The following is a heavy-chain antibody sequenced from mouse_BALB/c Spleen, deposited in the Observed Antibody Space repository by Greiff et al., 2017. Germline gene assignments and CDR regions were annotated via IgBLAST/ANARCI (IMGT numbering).Heavy chain of an antibody. D-gene: IGHD1-1*01. Sequence: EVQLQQSGPELMKPGASVKISCKASGYSFTSYYMHWVKQSHGKSLEWIGYIDPFNGGTSYNQKFKGKATLTVDKSSSTAYMHLSSLTSEDSAVYYCARGYGSRNAMDYWGQGTSVTVSS. V-gene: IGHV1S135*01. J-gene: IGHJ4*01. CDR1: GYSFTSYY. CDR3: ARGYGSRNAMDY. CDR2: IDPFNGGT.